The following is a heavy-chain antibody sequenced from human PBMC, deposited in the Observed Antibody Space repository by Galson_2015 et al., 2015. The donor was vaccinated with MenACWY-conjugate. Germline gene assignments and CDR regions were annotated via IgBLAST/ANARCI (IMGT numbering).Heavy chain of an antibody. Sequence: SLRLSCAASGFTFNHSAMRWVRQAPGKGLEWVSVIRGSGGRTYYADSVKGRFTISRDNAKNTLSLQMNSLRAEDTAIYYCAKDRRDYYDSSGYYAVYWGQGTLVTVSS. CDR1: GFTFNHSA. CDR3: AKDRRDYYDSSGYYAVY. J-gene: IGHJ4*02. V-gene: IGHV3-23*01. D-gene: IGHD3-22*01. CDR2: IRGSGGRT.